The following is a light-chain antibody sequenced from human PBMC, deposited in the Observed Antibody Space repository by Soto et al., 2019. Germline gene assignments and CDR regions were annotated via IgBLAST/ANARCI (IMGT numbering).Light chain of an antibody. CDR3: SSYAGSDNPYV. CDR2: EVT. Sequence: QSALTQPASVSGSLGQSITISCTGTSSDVGAYNYVSWYQQHPGKAPKLMIYEVTKRPLGVPDRFSGSKSGNTASLTVSGLQAEDEADYYCSSYAGSDNPYVFGTGTKLTVL. CDR1: SSDVGAYNY. V-gene: IGLV2-8*01. J-gene: IGLJ1*01.